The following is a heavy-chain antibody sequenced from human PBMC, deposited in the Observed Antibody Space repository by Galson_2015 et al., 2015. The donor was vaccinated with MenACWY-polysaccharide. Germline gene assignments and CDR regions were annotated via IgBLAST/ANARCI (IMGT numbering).Heavy chain of an antibody. CDR2: ISSSGSTI. CDR1: GFTFSSYE. Sequence: SLRLSCAASGFTFSSYEMNWVRQAPGKGLEWVSYISSSGSTIYYADSVKGRFTISRDNAKNSLYLQMNSLRAEDTAVYYCAREESVAAAGPDFDYWGQGTLVTVSS. CDR3: AREESVAAAGPDFDY. D-gene: IGHD6-13*01. J-gene: IGHJ4*02. V-gene: IGHV3-48*03.